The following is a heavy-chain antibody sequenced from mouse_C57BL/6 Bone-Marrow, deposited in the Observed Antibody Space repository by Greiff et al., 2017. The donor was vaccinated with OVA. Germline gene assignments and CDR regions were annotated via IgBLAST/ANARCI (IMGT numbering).Heavy chain of an antibody. J-gene: IGHJ2*01. D-gene: IGHD2-1*01. Sequence: LVESGASVKISCKASGYAFSSYWMNWVKQRPGKGLEWIGQIYPGDGDTNYNGKFKGKATLTADKSSSTAYMQLSSLTSEDSAVYFCARGPLLIFDYWGQGTTLTVSS. CDR3: ARGPLLIFDY. V-gene: IGHV1-80*01. CDR1: GYAFSSYW. CDR2: IYPGDGDT.